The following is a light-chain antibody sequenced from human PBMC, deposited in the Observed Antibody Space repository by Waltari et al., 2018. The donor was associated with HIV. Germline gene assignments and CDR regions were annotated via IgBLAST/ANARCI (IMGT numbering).Light chain of an antibody. CDR1: KLGDTY. J-gene: IGLJ2*01. CDR3: QAWDSSSAVV. V-gene: IGLV3-1*01. CDR2: QNT. Sequence: SYELTQPPSASVSPGQTASVTRSGDKLGDTYVSWYQQKPGQSPGLVICQNTKRPAGIPERFSGSNSGDTATLTISGTQAVDEADYYCQAWDSSSAVVFGGGTKLTVL.